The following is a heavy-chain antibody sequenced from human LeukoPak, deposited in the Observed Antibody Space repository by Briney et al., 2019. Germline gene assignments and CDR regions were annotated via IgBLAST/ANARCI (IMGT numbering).Heavy chain of an antibody. CDR3: AKVSRSGTYSNY. CDR1: GFTFDDYA. Sequence: GGSLRLSCAASGFTFDDYAMHWVRQAPGKGLEWVSLISGDGGSTYYADSVKGRFTISRDNNKNSLYLQMNSLRVEDTALYYCAKVSRSGTYSNYWGQRTLVTVSS. CDR2: ISGDGGST. J-gene: IGHJ4*02. V-gene: IGHV3-43*02. D-gene: IGHD1-26*01.